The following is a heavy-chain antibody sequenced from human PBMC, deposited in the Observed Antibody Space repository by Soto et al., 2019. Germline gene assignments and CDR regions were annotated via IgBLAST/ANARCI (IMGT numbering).Heavy chain of an antibody. CDR1: GYTFTSYG. D-gene: IGHD3-10*01. V-gene: IGHV1-18*01. CDR3: ARAYRITMVRGELSEY. Sequence: ASVKVSCKASGYTFTSYGISWVRQAPGQGLEWMGWISAYNGNTNYAQKLQGRVTMTTDTSTSTAYMELRSLRSDDSAVYYCARAYRITMVRGELSEYWGQGTLVTVSS. CDR2: ISAYNGNT. J-gene: IGHJ4*02.